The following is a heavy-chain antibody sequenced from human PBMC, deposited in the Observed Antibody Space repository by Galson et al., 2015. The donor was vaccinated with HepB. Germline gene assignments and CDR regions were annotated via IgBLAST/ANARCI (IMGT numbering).Heavy chain of an antibody. CDR2: ISYDGSNK. CDR3: AREQSKYYDSSGSGAFDI. D-gene: IGHD3-22*01. J-gene: IGHJ3*02. CDR1: GFTFSSYA. Sequence: SLRLSCAASGFTFSSYAMHWVRQAPGKGLEWVAVISYDGSNKYYADSVKGRFTISRDNSKNTLYLQMNSLRAEDTAVYYCAREQSKYYDSSGSGAFDIWGQGTMVTVSS. V-gene: IGHV3-30-3*01.